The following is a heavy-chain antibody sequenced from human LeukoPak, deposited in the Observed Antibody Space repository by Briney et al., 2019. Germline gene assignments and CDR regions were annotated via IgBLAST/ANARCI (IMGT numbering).Heavy chain of an antibody. CDR3: ARSASGYDA. J-gene: IGHJ5*02. CDR1: GFPFSGYW. Sequence: GGSLRLSCAASGFPFSGYWMHWVRQAPGKGLVWVSRIDDDGAGTTYADSVKGRFTIYRDNAKNTLYLQMNSLRVEDTAVYYCARSASGYDAWGQGTLVTVSS. CDR2: IDDDGAGT. D-gene: IGHD5-12*01. V-gene: IGHV3-74*01.